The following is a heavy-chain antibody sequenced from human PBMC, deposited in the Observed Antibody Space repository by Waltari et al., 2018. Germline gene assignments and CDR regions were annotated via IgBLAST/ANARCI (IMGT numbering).Heavy chain of an antibody. Sequence: QVQLQESGPGLVKPSETLSLTCTVPGASISRDFWSWIRQPPGKGLEWIGYFYNNGDTDYNPSLKNRVTISADTSRNQFSLKVTSVTAADTAMYYCARILGGWPVDYWGQGILITVSS. D-gene: IGHD6-19*01. J-gene: IGHJ4*02. V-gene: IGHV4-59*08. CDR2: FYNNGDT. CDR1: GASISRDF. CDR3: ARILGGWPVDY.